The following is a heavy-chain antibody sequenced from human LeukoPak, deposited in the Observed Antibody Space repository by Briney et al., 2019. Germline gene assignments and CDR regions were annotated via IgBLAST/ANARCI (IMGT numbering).Heavy chain of an antibody. V-gene: IGHV4-59*01. CDR2: IYYSGST. Sequence: SETLSLTCTVSGGSISSYYWSWIRQPPGKGLEWIGYIYYSGSTNYNPSLKSRVTISVDTSKNQSSLKLSSVTAADTAVYYCARGGDGLKWVNWGQGTLVTVSS. CDR1: GGSISSYY. D-gene: IGHD1-26*01. J-gene: IGHJ4*02. CDR3: ARGGDGLKWVN.